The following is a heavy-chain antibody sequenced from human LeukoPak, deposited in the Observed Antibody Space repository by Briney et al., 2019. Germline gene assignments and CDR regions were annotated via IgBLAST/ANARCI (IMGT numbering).Heavy chain of an antibody. Sequence: PSQTLSLTCTVYGGSISSGGYYWNWIRQPPGKGLEWIGYMYYSGSTYYNPSLKSRVTISVDTSKNQFSLKLSSVTAADTAVYYCARETRYDILTGYFIYYFDYWGQGALVTVSS. J-gene: IGHJ4*02. CDR1: GGSISSGGYY. CDR3: ARETRYDILTGYFIYYFDY. V-gene: IGHV4-30-4*01. D-gene: IGHD3-9*01. CDR2: MYYSGST.